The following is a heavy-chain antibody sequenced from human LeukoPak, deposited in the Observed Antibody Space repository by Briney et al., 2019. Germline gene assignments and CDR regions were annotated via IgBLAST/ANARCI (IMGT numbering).Heavy chain of an antibody. CDR3: ARDSQPFMVRGVDQGY. CDR1: GYTFTSYG. Sequence: ASVKVSCKASGYTFTSYGISWVRQAPGQGLEWMGWISAYNGNTNYAQKLQGRVTMTTDTSTSTAYMELRSLRSDDTAVYYCARDSQPFMVRGVDQGYWGQGTLVTVSS. J-gene: IGHJ4*02. V-gene: IGHV1-18*01. CDR2: ISAYNGNT. D-gene: IGHD3-10*01.